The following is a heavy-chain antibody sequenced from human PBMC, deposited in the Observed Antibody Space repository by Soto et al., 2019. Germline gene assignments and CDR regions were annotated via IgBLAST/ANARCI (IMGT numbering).Heavy chain of an antibody. J-gene: IGHJ3*02. D-gene: IGHD3-22*01. CDR2: ISGSGGST. Sequence: GGSLRLSCAASGFTFSSYAMSWVRQAPGKGLEWVSAISGSGGSTYYADSVKGRFTISRDNSKNSLYLQMNSLRAEDTALYYCAKDFYYDSSGYYFLGAFNIWGQGTMVTVSS. CDR3: AKDFYYDSSGYYFLGAFNI. CDR1: GFTFSSYA. V-gene: IGHV3-23*01.